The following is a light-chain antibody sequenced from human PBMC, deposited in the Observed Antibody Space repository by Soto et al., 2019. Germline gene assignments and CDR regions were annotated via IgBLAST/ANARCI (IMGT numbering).Light chain of an antibody. Sequence: DIQRTQSPSTLSASVGDRVTITCRASQRMTSWLAWYQQKPGKAPKVLIYDASSLESGVPSRFSGSESGTEFTLTISSLQPDDIATYYCQQYNTHSTFGQGTKVDI. CDR2: DAS. CDR3: QQYNTHST. V-gene: IGKV1-5*01. CDR1: QRMTSW. J-gene: IGKJ1*01.